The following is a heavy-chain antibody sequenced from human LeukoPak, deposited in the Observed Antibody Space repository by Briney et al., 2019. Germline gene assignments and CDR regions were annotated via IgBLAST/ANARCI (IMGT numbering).Heavy chain of an antibody. CDR1: GYTFTSYG. D-gene: IGHD3-16*01. V-gene: IGHV1-2*02. CDR2: INPKSGGT. CDR3: GRDYLPSRYHSPGGNVGYFDY. J-gene: IGHJ4*02. Sequence: ASVKVSCKASGYTFTSYGISWVRQAPGQGLEWMGWINPKSGGTNYAQKFQGRVTMTRDTSISTAYMELRRLRSDDTAVYYCGRDYLPSRYHSPGGNVGYFDYWGQGTLVTVSS.